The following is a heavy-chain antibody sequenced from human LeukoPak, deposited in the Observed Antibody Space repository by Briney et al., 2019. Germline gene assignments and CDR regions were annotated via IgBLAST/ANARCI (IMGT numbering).Heavy chain of an antibody. CDR1: GFTFSSYA. D-gene: IGHD3-22*01. CDR3: VKDQDYYDSSGYSLEYFQH. J-gene: IGHJ1*01. CDR2: ISSNGGST. Sequence: GGSLRLSCSASGFTFSSYAMHWVRHAPGKGLEYVSAISSNGGSTYYADSVKGRFTISRDNSKNTLYLQMSSLRAEDTAVYYCVKDQDYYDSSGYSLEYFQHWGQGTLVTVSS. V-gene: IGHV3-64D*06.